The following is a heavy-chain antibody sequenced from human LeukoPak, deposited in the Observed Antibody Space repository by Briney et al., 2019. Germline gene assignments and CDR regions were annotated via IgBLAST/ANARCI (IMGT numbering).Heavy chain of an antibody. D-gene: IGHD3-22*01. V-gene: IGHV3-66*01. Sequence: HPGGSLRLSCAASEFSVGSNYMTWVRQAPGKGLEWVSLIYSGGSTYYADSVKGRFTISRDNSKNTLYLQMNSLRAEDTAVYYCAKDDYYDSSGYDYWGQGTLVTVSS. J-gene: IGHJ4*02. CDR2: IYSGGST. CDR1: EFSVGSNY. CDR3: AKDDYYDSSGYDY.